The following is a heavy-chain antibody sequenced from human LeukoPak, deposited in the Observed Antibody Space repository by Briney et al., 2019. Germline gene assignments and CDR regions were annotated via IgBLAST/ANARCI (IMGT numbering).Heavy chain of an antibody. Sequence: GGSLRLSCAASGFTFSSYGMHWVRQAPGKGLEWVAFIRYDGSNKYYADSVKGRFTISRDNSKNTLYLQMNSLRAEDTAVYYCARVHTPGTIDYDDLYYYYYGMDVWGQGTTVTVSS. J-gene: IGHJ6*02. V-gene: IGHV3-30*02. CDR2: IRYDGSNK. D-gene: IGHD1/OR15-1a*01. CDR3: ARVHTPGTIDYDDLYYYYYGMDV. CDR1: GFTFSSYG.